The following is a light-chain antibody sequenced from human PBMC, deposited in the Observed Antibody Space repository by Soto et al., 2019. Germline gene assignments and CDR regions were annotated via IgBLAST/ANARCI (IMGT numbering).Light chain of an antibody. V-gene: IGLV1-51*01. CDR1: AFNIGNNS. Sequence: VLTQPPSVSAAPGQRVTISCSGSAFNIGNNSVSWYQQLPGAAPKLLIYDDNNRPSGIPDRFSGSKSGTSATLGITGLQTGDEADYYCGTWDTSLPACVFGPGTKVTVL. CDR2: DDN. J-gene: IGLJ1*01. CDR3: GTWDTSLPACV.